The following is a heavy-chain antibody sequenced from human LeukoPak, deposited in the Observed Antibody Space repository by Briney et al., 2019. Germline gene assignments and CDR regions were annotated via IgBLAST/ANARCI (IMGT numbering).Heavy chain of an antibody. V-gene: IGHV3-74*01. CDR1: GFTFSSYW. D-gene: IGHD6-13*01. CDR3: ARDLRSKPRVAGLDY. J-gene: IGHJ4*02. Sequence: GGSLRLSCAASGFTFSSYWMHWVRQAPGKGLVWVSRINSDGSSTSYADSVKGRFTISRDNAKNTLYLQMNSLRAEDTAVYYCARDLRSKPRVAGLDYWGQGTLVTVSS. CDR2: INSDGSST.